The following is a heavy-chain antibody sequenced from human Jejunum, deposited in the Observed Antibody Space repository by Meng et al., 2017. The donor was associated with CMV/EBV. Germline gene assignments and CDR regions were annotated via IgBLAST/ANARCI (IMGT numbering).Heavy chain of an antibody. CDR1: YPLTSYG. CDR3: ASHDPYSASGGAFHI. CDR2: ISPYNGNT. Sequence: YPLTSYGISWVRQAPRQGLEWMGWISPYNGNTKYAQKLQGRVTMTTDTSTSTAYMELRSLRSEDTAVYYCASHDPYSASGGAFHIWGQGTGVTVSS. J-gene: IGHJ3*02. D-gene: IGHD1-26*01. V-gene: IGHV1-18*01.